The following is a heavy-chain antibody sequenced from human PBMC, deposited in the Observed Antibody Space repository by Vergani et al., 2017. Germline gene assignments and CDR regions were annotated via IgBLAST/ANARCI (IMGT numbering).Heavy chain of an antibody. V-gene: IGHV4-61*02. CDR1: GGSISSGSYY. D-gene: IGHD3-10*01. CDR3: ARGGYYGSETPFDP. J-gene: IGHJ5*02. CDR2: IYTSGST. Sequence: QVQLQESGPGLVKPSQTLSLTCTVSGGSISSGSYYWSWIRQPAGKGLEWIGRIYTSGSTNYNPSLKSRVTISVDTSKNQFALKLRSVTAADTAVYYCARGGYYGSETPFDPWGQGTLVTVSS.